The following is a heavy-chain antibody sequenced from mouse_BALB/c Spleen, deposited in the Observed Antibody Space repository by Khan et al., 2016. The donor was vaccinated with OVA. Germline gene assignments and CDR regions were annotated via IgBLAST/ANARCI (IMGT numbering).Heavy chain of an antibody. CDR3: ARTARIKY. D-gene: IGHD1-2*01. V-gene: IGHV3-2*02. CDR1: GYSITSGYG. J-gene: IGHJ2*01. Sequence: VQLKQSGPGLVKPSQSLSLTCTVTGYSITSGYGWNWIRQFPGNKLEWMGYISYSGSTNYNPSLKRRISITRDTSKNQFFLQLNAVTTEDTARYYCARTARIKYWGQGTTLTVSS. CDR2: ISYSGST.